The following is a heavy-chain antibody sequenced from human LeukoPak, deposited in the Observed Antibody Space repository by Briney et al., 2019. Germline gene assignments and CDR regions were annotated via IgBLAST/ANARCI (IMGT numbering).Heavy chain of an antibody. Sequence: ASVKLSCKASGYTFTGYYMHWVRQAPGQGLEWMGWINPNSGGANYAQKFPGRVTMTRDTSISTAYMELSRLRSDDTAVYYCARDRRVGYCSSTSCLNWFDPWGQGTLVTVSS. D-gene: IGHD2-2*03. CDR3: ARDRRVGYCSSTSCLNWFDP. CDR2: INPNSGGA. CDR1: GYTFTGYY. J-gene: IGHJ5*02. V-gene: IGHV1-2*02.